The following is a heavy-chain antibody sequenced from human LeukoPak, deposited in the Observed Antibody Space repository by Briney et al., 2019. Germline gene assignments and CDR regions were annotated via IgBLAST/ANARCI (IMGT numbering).Heavy chain of an antibody. CDR3: AIYGYCGSTGCYRYFDS. Sequence: GGSLRLSCAASGFTFSNYAMSWVRQAPGKGLEWVSAISGSGGSTFYRDSVKGRFTIFRDGSKNALHLQMNSLRVEDTAVYYCAIYGYCGSTGCYRYFDSWGQGILVTVSS. V-gene: IGHV3-23*01. CDR1: GFTFSNYA. CDR2: ISGSGGST. J-gene: IGHJ4*02. D-gene: IGHD2-2*03.